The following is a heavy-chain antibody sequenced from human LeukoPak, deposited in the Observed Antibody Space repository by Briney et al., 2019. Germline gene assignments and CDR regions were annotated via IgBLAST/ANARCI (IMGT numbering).Heavy chain of an antibody. CDR1: GFFFSNYW. CDR3: ARAYCVGTCYSRAMDY. V-gene: IGHV3-74*01. Sequence: GGSLRLSCAPSGFFFSNYWIHGVRNARGKGLVGVSRINDDGRSTRYADSVKGRFTLSRDNAKNTLYLQKNSVRAADTALFYCARAYCVGTCYSRAMDYWGQGTAVTVSS. D-gene: IGHD2-21*02. CDR2: INDDGRST. J-gene: IGHJ4*02.